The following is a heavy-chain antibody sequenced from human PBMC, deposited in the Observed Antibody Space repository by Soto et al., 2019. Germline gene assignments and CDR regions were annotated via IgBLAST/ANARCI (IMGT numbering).Heavy chain of an antibody. CDR3: AKDGRGSGSLGIDY. Sequence: GGSLRLSCAASGFTFSSYAMSWVRQAPGKGLEWVSAISGSGGSTYYADSVKGRFTISRDNSKNTLYLQMNSLRAEDTAVYYCAKDGRGSGSLGIDYWGQGTLVTVSS. CDR1: GFTFSSYA. V-gene: IGHV3-23*01. D-gene: IGHD6-19*01. CDR2: ISGSGGST. J-gene: IGHJ4*02.